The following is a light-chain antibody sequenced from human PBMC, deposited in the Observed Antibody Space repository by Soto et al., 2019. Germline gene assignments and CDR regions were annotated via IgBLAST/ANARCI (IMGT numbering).Light chain of an antibody. Sequence: DIQMTQSPSTLSASVGDRVTITCRASQSISSWLAWYQQKPGKAPKLLIYDASSLESGVPSRFSGSGSGTEFTLTISSLQPDDFATYYFQHYHSYWTFGQGTKVDIK. J-gene: IGKJ1*01. CDR2: DAS. CDR1: QSISSW. V-gene: IGKV1-5*01. CDR3: QHYHSYWT.